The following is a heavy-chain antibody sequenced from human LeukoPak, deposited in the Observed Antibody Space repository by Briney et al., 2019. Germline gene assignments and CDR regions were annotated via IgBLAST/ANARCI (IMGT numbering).Heavy chain of an antibody. CDR1: GFTFSSYA. V-gene: IGHV3-30*01. D-gene: IGHD5-24*01. J-gene: IGHJ4*02. CDR3: ARDGDGYNPRYYFDY. CDR2: ISYDGSNK. Sequence: GGSLRLSCAAFGFTFSSYAMHWVRQAPGKGLEWVAVISYDGSNKYYADSVKGRFTISRDNSKNTLYLQMNSLRAEDTAVYYCARDGDGYNPRYYFDYWGQGTLVTVSS.